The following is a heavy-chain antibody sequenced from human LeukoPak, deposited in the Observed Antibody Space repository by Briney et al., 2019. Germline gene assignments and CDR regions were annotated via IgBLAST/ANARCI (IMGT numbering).Heavy chain of an antibody. V-gene: IGHV4-39*01. CDR2: VYYSGNT. Sequence: SETLSLTCTVSGGAISSSSFYWSWIRQHPGKGLEWIGSVYYSGNTYYNPSLESRVTISVDTSKRQFSLKLSSVTAADTAVYYCARIPSYYFDSAARNWFDPWGQGTLVTVSS. D-gene: IGHD3-22*01. CDR1: GGAISSSSFY. CDR3: ARIPSYYFDSAARNWFDP. J-gene: IGHJ5*02.